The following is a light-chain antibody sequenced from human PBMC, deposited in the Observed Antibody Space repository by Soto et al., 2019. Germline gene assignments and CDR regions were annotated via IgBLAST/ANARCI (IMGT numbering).Light chain of an antibody. CDR1: SSDVGAFNY. CDR2: EVT. V-gene: IGLV2-14*01. Sequence: QSVLTQPASVSGSPGQSITISCTGTSSDVGAFNYVSWYQHHPGKAPKLMIYEVTNRPSGVSNRFSGSKSGNTASLTFSGLQAEDEADYYCLSYTTSSTLVFGGGTKLTVL. J-gene: IGLJ3*02. CDR3: LSYTTSSTLV.